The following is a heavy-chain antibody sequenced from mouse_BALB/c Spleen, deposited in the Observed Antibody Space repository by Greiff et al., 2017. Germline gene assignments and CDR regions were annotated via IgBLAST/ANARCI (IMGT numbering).Heavy chain of an antibody. D-gene: IGHD2-14*01. CDR1: GYTFTSYW. CDR2: IYPGNSDT. CDR3: TRGDRYDALWDY. J-gene: IGHJ2*01. Sequence: EVQLQQSGPVLARPGASVKMSCKASGYTFTSYWMHWVKQRPGQGLEWIGAIYPGNSDTSYNQKFKGKAKLTAVTSTSTAYMELSSLTNEDSAVYYCTRGDRYDALWDYWGQGTTLTVSS. V-gene: IGHV1-5*01.